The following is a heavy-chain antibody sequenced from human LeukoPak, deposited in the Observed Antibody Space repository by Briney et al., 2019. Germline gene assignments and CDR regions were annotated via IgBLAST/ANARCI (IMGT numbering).Heavy chain of an antibody. CDR1: GGSISSYY. V-gene: IGHV4-59*08. D-gene: IGHD3-10*01. Sequence: SQTLSLTCTVAGGSISSYYGSWIRQPAGNWLEWIGYIYYSGSTSYNPSLKSRVTISVDTSNNQFSLRLSSVTAADTAVYYCARAGSGYSFDYWCQGTLVTVS. CDR3: ARAGSGYSFDY. CDR2: IYYSGST. J-gene: IGHJ4*02.